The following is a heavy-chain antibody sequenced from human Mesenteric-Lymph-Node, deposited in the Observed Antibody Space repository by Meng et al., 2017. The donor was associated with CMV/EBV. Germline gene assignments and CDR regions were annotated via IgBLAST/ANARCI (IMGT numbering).Heavy chain of an antibody. J-gene: IGHJ6*02. V-gene: IGHV3-23*03. CDR3: AKARFLEWLEYYYGMDV. CDR1: GFTFSSYA. CDR2: IYSGGSST. D-gene: IGHD3-3*01. Sequence: GESLKISCAASGFTFSSYAMHWVRQAPGKGLEWVSVIYSGGSSTYYADSVKGRFTISRDNSKNTLYLQMNSLRAEDTAVYYCAKARFLEWLEYYYGMDVWGQGTTVTVSS.